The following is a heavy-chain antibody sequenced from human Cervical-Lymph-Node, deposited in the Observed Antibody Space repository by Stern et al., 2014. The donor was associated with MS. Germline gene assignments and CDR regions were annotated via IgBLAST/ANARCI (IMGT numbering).Heavy chain of an antibody. D-gene: IGHD2-15*01. CDR1: GYTFTGYY. V-gene: IGHV1-2*06. CDR2: INPNSGGT. Sequence: DQLVESGAEVKKPGASVKVSCKASGYTFTGYYMHWVRQAPGQGLEWMGRINPNSGGTNYAQKFQGRVTMTRDTSISTAYMELSRLRSDDTAVYYCARSNYCSGGSCYYYYGMDDWGQGTTVTVSS. J-gene: IGHJ6*02. CDR3: ARSNYCSGGSCYYYYGMDD.